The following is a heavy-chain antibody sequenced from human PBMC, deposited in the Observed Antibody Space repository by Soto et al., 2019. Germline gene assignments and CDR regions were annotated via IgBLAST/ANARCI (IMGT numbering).Heavy chain of an antibody. J-gene: IGHJ4*02. CDR2: TYYRSKWYN. CDR3: ARESARQQLAYYSDY. CDR1: GDSVSSNGIA. D-gene: IGHD6-13*01. Sequence: QVKLQQSGPGLVKPSETLSLTCAISGDSVSSNGIAWNWIRQSPSRGLEWLGRTYYRSKWYNDYAVSVKSRITINPDTSKNQFSLQLNSVNPEDTAVYYCARESARQQLAYYSDYWGQGTLVTVSS. V-gene: IGHV6-1*01.